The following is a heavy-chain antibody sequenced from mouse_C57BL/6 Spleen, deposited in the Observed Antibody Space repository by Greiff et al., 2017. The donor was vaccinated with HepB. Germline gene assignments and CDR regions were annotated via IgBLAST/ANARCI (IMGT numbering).Heavy chain of an antibody. CDR1: GYAFTNYL. CDR3: ARGGTTVVIDY. J-gene: IGHJ2*01. Sequence: VKLMESGAELVRPGTSVKVSCKASGYAFTNYLIEWVKQRPGQGLGWIGVINPGNGGTNYNEKFKGKATLTADKSSSTAYMQRSSLTAEDSAVYFCARGGTTVVIDYWGQGTTLTVSS. CDR2: INPGNGGT. V-gene: IGHV1-54*01. D-gene: IGHD1-1*01.